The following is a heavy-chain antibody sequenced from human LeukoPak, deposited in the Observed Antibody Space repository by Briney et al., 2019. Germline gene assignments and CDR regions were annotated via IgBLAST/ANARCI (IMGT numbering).Heavy chain of an antibody. J-gene: IGHJ3*02. Sequence: SQTLSLTCTVSGGSISSGDYYWSWIRQPPGKGLEWIGYIYYSGSTYYNPSLKSRVTISVDTSKNQFSLKLSSVTAADTAVYYCARLTRPGIAAAGTEGLWFFAFDIWGQGTMVTVSS. CDR1: GGSISSGDYY. V-gene: IGHV4-30-4*01. CDR2: IYYSGST. CDR3: ARLTRPGIAAAGTEGLWFFAFDI. D-gene: IGHD6-13*01.